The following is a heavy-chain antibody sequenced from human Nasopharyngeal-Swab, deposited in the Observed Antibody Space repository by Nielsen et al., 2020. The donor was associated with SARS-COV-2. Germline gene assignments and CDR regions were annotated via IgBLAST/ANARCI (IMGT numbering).Heavy chain of an antibody. Sequence: SETLSLTCTVSGGSISSYYWSWIRQPPGKGLEWIGYIYYSGSTNYNPSLKSRVTISVDTSKNQFPLKLSSVTAADTAVYYCARDLLWFGEFPYGMDVWGQGTTVTVSS. CDR3: ARDLLWFGEFPYGMDV. CDR1: GGSISSYY. J-gene: IGHJ6*02. D-gene: IGHD3-10*01. V-gene: IGHV4-59*01. CDR2: IYYSGST.